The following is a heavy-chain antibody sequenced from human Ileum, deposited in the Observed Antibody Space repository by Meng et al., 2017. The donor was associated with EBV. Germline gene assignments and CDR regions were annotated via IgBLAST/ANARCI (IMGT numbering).Heavy chain of an antibody. Sequence: VDSGSEFHAPVASVKVSLQASGYNFTNYALNWVRQAPGQGLGWLGWISTNTGNPTYAPGFTGRFVFSLDTSVSTAYLQISSLKAEDTAVYYCARSWGGGSSKEWGQGTLVTVSS. CDR2: ISTNTGNP. CDR1: GYNFTNYA. V-gene: IGHV7-4-1*02. J-gene: IGHJ4*02. CDR3: ARSWGGGSSKE. D-gene: IGHD2-15*01.